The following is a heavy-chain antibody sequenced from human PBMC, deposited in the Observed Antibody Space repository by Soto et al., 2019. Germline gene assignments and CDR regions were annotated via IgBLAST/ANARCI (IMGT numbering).Heavy chain of an antibody. D-gene: IGHD3-3*01. CDR2: IYQTGSI. Sequence: SEPLSLTCAVHGLTFKNNFWSSVRPHPGKGLEWIGEIYQTGSINYNPSLRSRVTISVDKSKNQLSLKVDSVTAADTAFYYCVRGNDNYDFWNNWSLDPWGQGTLVSVAS. V-gene: IGHV4-4*02. CDR1: GLTFKNNF. CDR3: VRGNDNYDFWNNWSLDP. J-gene: IGHJ5*02.